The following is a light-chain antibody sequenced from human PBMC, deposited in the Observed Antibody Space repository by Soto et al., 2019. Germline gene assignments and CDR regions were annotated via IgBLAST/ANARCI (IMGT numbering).Light chain of an antibody. Sequence: EIVLTQSPGTLSFSPGERATLSCRASQSVGSSYLAWYQQKTGQAPRLLIYGTSNRATGIPDRFSGSGSGTDFTLTISRLEPEDFAVYYCQQYGNSPETFGQGTKVDIK. CDR2: GTS. CDR1: QSVGSSY. J-gene: IGKJ1*01. CDR3: QQYGNSPET. V-gene: IGKV3-20*01.